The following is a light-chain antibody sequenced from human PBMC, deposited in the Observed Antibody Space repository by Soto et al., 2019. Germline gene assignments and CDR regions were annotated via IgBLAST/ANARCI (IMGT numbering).Light chain of an antibody. J-gene: IGKJ1*01. CDR3: QQYNSPLRT. CDR2: DAS. V-gene: IGKV1-13*02. CDR1: QGIRND. Sequence: AIQMTQSPSSLSASVGDRVTITCRASQGIRNDLGWYQQKPGKAPKLLIYDASSLESGVPSRFSGSGSGTEFTLTISSLQPDDFATYYCQQYNSPLRTFGQGTKVDIK.